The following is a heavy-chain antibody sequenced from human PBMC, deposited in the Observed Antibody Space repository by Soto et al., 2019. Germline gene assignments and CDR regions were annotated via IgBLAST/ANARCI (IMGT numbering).Heavy chain of an antibody. V-gene: IGHV3-21*01. J-gene: IGHJ5*02. CDR2: ISSSSSYI. Sequence: EVQLVESGGGLVKPGGSLRLSCAASGFTFSSYSMNWVRQAPGKGLEWVSSISSSSSYIYYADSVKGRFTISRDNAKNSLYLQMNSLRAEDTAVYYCARETTVTTGDNWFDPWGQGTLVTVSS. CDR3: ARETTVTTGDNWFDP. D-gene: IGHD4-17*01. CDR1: GFTFSSYS.